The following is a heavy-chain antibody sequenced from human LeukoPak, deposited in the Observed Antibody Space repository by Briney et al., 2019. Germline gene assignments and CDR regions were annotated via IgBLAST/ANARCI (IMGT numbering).Heavy chain of an antibody. CDR2: ISGSGGST. J-gene: IGHJ4*02. V-gene: IGHV3-23*01. D-gene: IGHD5-24*01. Sequence: GGSLRLSCAASGFTFSTYVMSWVRQAPGKGLEWVSVISGSGGSTYYADSVKGRFTISRDNSENTLYLQMNSLRAEDTAVYYCARGDGYNLLFDYWGQGTLVTVSS. CDR1: GFTFSTYV. CDR3: ARGDGYNLLFDY.